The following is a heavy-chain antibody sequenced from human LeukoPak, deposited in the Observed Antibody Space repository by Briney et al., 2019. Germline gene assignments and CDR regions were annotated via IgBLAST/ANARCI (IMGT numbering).Heavy chain of an antibody. CDR3: ARQPYNYDSSGYPN. J-gene: IGHJ1*01. CDR2: IYYSGST. V-gene: IGHV4-39*01. Sequence: SETLSLTCTVSGGSISSSSYYWGWIRQPPGKGLEWIGSIYYSGSTYYNPSLKSRVTISVDTSKNQFSLKLSSVTAADTAVYFCARQPYNYDSSGYPNWGQGTLVTVSA. CDR1: GGSISSSSYY. D-gene: IGHD3-22*01.